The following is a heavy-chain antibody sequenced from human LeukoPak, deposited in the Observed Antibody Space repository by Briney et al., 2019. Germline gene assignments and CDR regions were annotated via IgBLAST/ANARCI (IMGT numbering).Heavy chain of an antibody. CDR1: GFTFNTYW. CDR2: INPDGSQT. CDR3: ARDRGWRSSGYYLYHFDY. J-gene: IGHJ4*02. D-gene: IGHD3-22*01. Sequence: PGGSLRLSCAASGFTFNTYWMHWVRQAPGKGLVWVSHINPDGSQTNYADSVTGRFTISRDNAKNTLYLQMNSLRAEDTAVYYCARDRGWRSSGYYLYHFDYWGQGTLVTFAS. V-gene: IGHV3-74*01.